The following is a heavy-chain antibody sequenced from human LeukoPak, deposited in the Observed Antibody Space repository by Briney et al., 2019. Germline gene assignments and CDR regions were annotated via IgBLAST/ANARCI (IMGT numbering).Heavy chain of an antibody. Sequence: GGSLRLSCAASGFTFSSYGMHWVRQAPGKGLEWVAFIRYDGSNKYYADSVKGRFTISRDKSKNTLYLQMNSLRAEDTAVYYCAKNMFPFWGYSSSWGFDYWGQGTLVTVSS. CDR2: IRYDGSNK. V-gene: IGHV3-30*02. J-gene: IGHJ4*02. CDR1: GFTFSSYG. CDR3: AKNMFPFWGYSSSWGFDY. D-gene: IGHD6-13*01.